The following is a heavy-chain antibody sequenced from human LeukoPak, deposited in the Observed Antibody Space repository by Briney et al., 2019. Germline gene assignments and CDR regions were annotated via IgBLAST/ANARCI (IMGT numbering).Heavy chain of an antibody. V-gene: IGHV1-2*02. J-gene: IGHJ2*01. CDR1: GYTFTGYY. D-gene: IGHD6-19*01. CDR3: ARDIAVAGTWDWYFDL. Sequence: ASVKVSCKASGYTFTGYYMRWVRQAPGQGLEWMGWINPNSGGTNYAQKFQGRVTMTRDTSISTAYMELSRLRSDDTAVYYCARDIAVAGTWDWYFDLWGRGTLVTVSS. CDR2: INPNSGGT.